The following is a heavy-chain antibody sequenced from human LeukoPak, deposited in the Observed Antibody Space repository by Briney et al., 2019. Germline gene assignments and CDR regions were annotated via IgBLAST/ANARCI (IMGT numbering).Heavy chain of an antibody. CDR3: ARGIESYGDYGY. CDR1: GGSISSGSYY. V-gene: IGHV4-61*09. D-gene: IGHD4-17*01. J-gene: IGHJ4*02. CDR2: MYNSGST. Sequence: SQTLSLTCTVSGGSISSGSYYWSWIRQPAGKGLEWIAYMYNSGSTNYNPSLKSRVTISIDTSKNQFSLKLSSLTAADTAIYYCARGIESYGDYGYWGQGILVTVSS.